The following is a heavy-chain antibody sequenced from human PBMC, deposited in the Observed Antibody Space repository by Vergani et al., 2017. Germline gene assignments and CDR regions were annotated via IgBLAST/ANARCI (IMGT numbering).Heavy chain of an antibody. D-gene: IGHD3-16*01. CDR3: AREGERLKRGSYGMDV. CDR1: GYTFTGYY. CDR2: INPNSGGT. Sequence: QVQLVQSGAEVKKPGASVKVSCKASGYTFTGYYMHWVRQAPGQGLEWMGWINPNSGGTNYAQKFQGRVTMTRDTSISPAYMELSRLRSVDTAVYYCAREGERLKRGSYGMDVWGQGTTVTVYS. V-gene: IGHV1-2*02. J-gene: IGHJ6*02.